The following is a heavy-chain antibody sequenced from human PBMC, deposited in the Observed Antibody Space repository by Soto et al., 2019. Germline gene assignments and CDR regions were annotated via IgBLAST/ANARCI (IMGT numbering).Heavy chain of an antibody. CDR3: AGAKLVVVPAAMRRYNWFDP. Sequence: PSLTCTVSGGSRSSYYWSWIRQPPGKGLEWIGYIYYSGSTNYNPSLKSRVTISVDTSKNQFSLKLSSVTAADTAVYYCAGAKLVVVPAAMRRYNWFDPWGQGTLVTVSS. V-gene: IGHV4-59*13. CDR1: GGSRSSYY. J-gene: IGHJ5*02. CDR2: IYYSGST. D-gene: IGHD2-2*01.